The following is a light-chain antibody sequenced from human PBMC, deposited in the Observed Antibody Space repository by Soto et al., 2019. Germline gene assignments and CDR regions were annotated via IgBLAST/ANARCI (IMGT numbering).Light chain of an antibody. V-gene: IGLV2-14*01. CDR1: SSDVGGYNY. CDR2: DVS. Sequence: QSVLTQPASVSGSPGQSITISCTGTSSDVGGYNYVSWYQQHPGKAPKLMIYDVSNRPSGLSNRFSGSKSGNTASLTISGLQAEDEADYYCSSYTSSSTRVFGTATKVTVL. J-gene: IGLJ1*01. CDR3: SSYTSSSTRV.